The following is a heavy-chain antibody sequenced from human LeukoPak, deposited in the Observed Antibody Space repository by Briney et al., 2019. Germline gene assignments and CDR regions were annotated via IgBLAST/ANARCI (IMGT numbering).Heavy chain of an antibody. J-gene: IGHJ5*02. D-gene: IGHD3-10*01. CDR3: ARYGSGSRTPRFDP. Sequence: SDTLSLPCGVCGGSYSDYYWSWIRQPTGRGREWVGETNHSGITTYNPSLKSRVTISLDTSKNQFSLKLSSVTAADTAVYYCARYGSGSRTPRFDPWGQGTLVTVSS. CDR2: TNHSGIT. V-gene: IGHV4-34*01. CDR1: GGSYSDYY.